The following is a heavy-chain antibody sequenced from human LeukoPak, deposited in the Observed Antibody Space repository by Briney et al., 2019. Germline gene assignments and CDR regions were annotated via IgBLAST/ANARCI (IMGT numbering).Heavy chain of an antibody. V-gene: IGHV3-66*01. CDR3: ARGDIVSYYFDY. D-gene: IGHD5/OR15-5a*01. J-gene: IGHJ4*02. CDR1: GFTVSSNY. Sequence: GGSLRLSGAASGFTVSSNYMSWVRQAPGKGLEWVSVIYSGGSTYYADSVKGRFTISRDNSKNTLYLQMNSLRAEDTAVYYCARGDIVSYYFDYWGQGTLVTVSS. CDR2: IYSGGST.